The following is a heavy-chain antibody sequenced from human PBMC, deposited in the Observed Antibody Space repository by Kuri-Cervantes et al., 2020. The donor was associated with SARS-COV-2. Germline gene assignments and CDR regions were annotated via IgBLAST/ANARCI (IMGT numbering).Heavy chain of an antibody. CDR1: GFTFSSYG. J-gene: IGHJ4*02. CDR3: AKALFYYYDSSGYIDY. V-gene: IGHV3-30*18. CDR2: ISYDGSNK. D-gene: IGHD3-22*01. Sequence: GESLKISCAASGFTFSSYGMHWVRQAPGKGLEWVAVISYDGSNKYYADSVKGRFTISRDNSKNTLYLQMNSLRAEDTAVYYCAKALFYYYDSSGYIDYWGRGTLVTVSS.